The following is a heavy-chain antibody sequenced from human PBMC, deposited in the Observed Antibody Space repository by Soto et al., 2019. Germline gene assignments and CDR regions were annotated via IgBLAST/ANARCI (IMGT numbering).Heavy chain of an antibody. Sequence: QVQLQESGPGVLKPSETLSLTCAVSGASIRSYYWSWIRQPPGKGLEWISYIYYNGDTKYNPYLRSRVTISLDTSKNQFSLKLNSVTAADTAVYFCARDRYSSSPDFDYWGPGTLVNVSS. CDR2: IYYNGDT. CDR3: ARDRYSSSPDFDY. CDR1: GASIRSYY. D-gene: IGHD6-6*01. V-gene: IGHV4-59*01. J-gene: IGHJ4*02.